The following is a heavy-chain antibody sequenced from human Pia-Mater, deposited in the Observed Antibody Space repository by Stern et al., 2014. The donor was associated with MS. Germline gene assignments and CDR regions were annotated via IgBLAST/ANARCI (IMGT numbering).Heavy chain of an antibody. Sequence: VQLVESGAEVKKPGSSVKVSCKTSGGSLSRYGISWVRQAPGHGLEWMGGIIPIFGTTNYAQQFQGRVTITADTATNIAYMDLSSLRSEDTAVYYCASGLIPPTQYNYYGMDVWGQGTTVTVTS. CDR3: ASGLIPPTQYNYYGMDV. D-gene: IGHD2-15*01. V-gene: IGHV1-69*06. CDR2: IIPIFGTT. CDR1: GGSLSRYG. J-gene: IGHJ6*02.